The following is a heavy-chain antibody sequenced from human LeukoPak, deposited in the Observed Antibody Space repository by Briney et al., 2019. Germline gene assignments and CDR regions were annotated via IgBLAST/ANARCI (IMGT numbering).Heavy chain of an antibody. CDR3: ARLSNYYDSSGYYSYAFDI. V-gene: IGHV4-61*01. CDR2: IYYSGST. CDR1: GGSVSSGSYY. Sequence: SETLSLTCTVSGGSVSSGSYYWSWIRQPPGKGLEWIGYIYYSGSTNYNPSLKSRVTISVDTSKNQFSLELSSVTAADTAVYYCARLSNYYDSSGYYSYAFDIWGQGTMVTVSS. D-gene: IGHD3-22*01. J-gene: IGHJ3*02.